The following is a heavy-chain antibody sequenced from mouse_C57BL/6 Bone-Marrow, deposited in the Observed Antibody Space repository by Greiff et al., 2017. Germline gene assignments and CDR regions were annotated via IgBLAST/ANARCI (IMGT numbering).Heavy chain of an antibody. CDR2: IDPSDSYT. V-gene: IGHV1-59*01. J-gene: IGHJ4*01. CDR3: ARATPLYYDYDEDAMDY. CDR1: GYTFTSYW. Sequence: QVQLQQPGAELVRPGTSVKLSCKASGYTFTSYWMHWVKQRPGQGLEWIGVIDPSDSYTNYNHKFKGKATLTVDTSSSTAYMQLSSLTSDDSAVYYCARATPLYYDYDEDAMDYWGQGTSVTVSS. D-gene: IGHD2-4*01.